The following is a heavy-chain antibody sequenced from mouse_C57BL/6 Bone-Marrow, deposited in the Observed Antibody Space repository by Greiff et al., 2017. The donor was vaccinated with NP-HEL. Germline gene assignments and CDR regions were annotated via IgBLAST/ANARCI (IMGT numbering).Heavy chain of an antibody. CDR3: TRGGTTVEEYWCFDV. CDR2: ISSGGAYI. CDR1: GFTFSSYA. Sequence: DVKLVESGEGLVKPGGSLKLSCAASGFTFSSYAMSWVRQTPETRLEWVAYISSGGAYIYYADTVKGRFTISRYNARNTLYLQMSSLQSEDTAMYYWTRGGTTVEEYWCFDVWGTGTTVTVSS. D-gene: IGHD1-1*01. V-gene: IGHV5-9-1*02. J-gene: IGHJ1*03.